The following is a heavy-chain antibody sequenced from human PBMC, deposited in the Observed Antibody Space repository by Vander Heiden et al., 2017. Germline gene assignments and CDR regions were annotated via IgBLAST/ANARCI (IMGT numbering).Heavy chain of an antibody. J-gene: IGHJ5*02. CDR3: ARGSQYGSQWFDP. CDR1: GFIFSNYA. Sequence: QVQMVESGGGVVQPGRSLRTSCAASGFIFSNYAMHWVRQAPGKGLEWLALMSHDGSNEYYADSVKGRFTISRDNSKNTLYVQMNSLRAEDTAVYYCARGSQYGSQWFDPWGQGTLVTVSS. D-gene: IGHD4-17*01. V-gene: IGHV3-30-3*01. CDR2: MSHDGSNE.